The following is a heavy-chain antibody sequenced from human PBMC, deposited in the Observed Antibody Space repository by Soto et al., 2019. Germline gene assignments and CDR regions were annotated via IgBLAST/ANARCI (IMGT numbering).Heavy chain of an antibody. CDR1: GFTFSSHA. CDR3: AKMPPGSKGWLRFLDY. D-gene: IGHD5-12*01. Sequence: GVSLRLSCAASGFTFSSHAMSWVRQAPGKGLEWVSAISGTGGSTYYADSVRGRFTISRDNSKTALYLQMNSLRAEDTAVYYCAKMPPGSKGWLRFLDYWGQGTLVTVSS. V-gene: IGHV3-23*01. J-gene: IGHJ4*02. CDR2: ISGTGGST.